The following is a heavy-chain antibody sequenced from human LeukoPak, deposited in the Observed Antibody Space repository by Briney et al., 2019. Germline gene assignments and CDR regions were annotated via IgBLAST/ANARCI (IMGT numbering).Heavy chain of an antibody. CDR2: ISSSGFTI. CDR3: ARSYYGSGREAFDI. CDR1: GFTFSDYY. D-gene: IGHD3-10*01. J-gene: IGHJ3*02. Sequence: GGSLRLSCAASGFTFSDYYMSWIRQAPGKGLEWVSYISSSGFTIYYADSVKGRFTISRDNAKNSLYLQMNSLRAEDTAVYYCARSYYGSGREAFDIWGQGTMVTVSS. V-gene: IGHV3-11*04.